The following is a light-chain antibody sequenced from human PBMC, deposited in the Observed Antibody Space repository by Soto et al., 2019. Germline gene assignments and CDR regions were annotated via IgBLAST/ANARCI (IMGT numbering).Light chain of an antibody. CDR3: QQRSNWPLT. CDR2: DAS. Sequence: EIVLTQSPATLSLSPGERATLSCRASQSVTSYLAWYRQKPGQAPRLLIYDASNRAAGIPARFSGSGSGTDFTLTISSLEPEDFAVYYCQQRSNWPLTFGGGT. V-gene: IGKV3-11*01. CDR1: QSVTSY. J-gene: IGKJ4*01.